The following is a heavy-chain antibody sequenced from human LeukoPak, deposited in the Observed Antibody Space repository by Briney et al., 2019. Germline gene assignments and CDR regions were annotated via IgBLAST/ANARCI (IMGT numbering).Heavy chain of an antibody. CDR2: INPNSGGT. CDR1: GYTFTGYY. J-gene: IGHJ3*02. Sequence: ASVKVSCKASGYTFTGYYMHWVRQAPGQGLEWMGWINPNSGGTDYAQKFQGRVTMTRDTSISTAYMELSRLRSDDTAVYYCARGPYSGFNDAFDIWGQGTMVTVSS. CDR3: ARGPYSGFNDAFDI. D-gene: IGHD5-12*01. V-gene: IGHV1-2*02.